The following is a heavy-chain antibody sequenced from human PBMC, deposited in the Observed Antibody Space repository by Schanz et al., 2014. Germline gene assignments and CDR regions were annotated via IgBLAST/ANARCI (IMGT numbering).Heavy chain of an antibody. V-gene: IGHV3-23*01. Sequence: EVKLLESGGGLVQPGGSLRLSCAASGFTFSNHALSWVRQAPGKGLEWVSGIGGSGDSTHYADSVKGRFIISRDNSKKTLYLQVNSLRAEDTAVYYCAKHVRSLTGNDYWGQGTLVTVSS. D-gene: IGHD3-9*01. J-gene: IGHJ4*02. CDR1: GFTFSNHA. CDR3: AKHVRSLTGNDY. CDR2: IGGSGDST.